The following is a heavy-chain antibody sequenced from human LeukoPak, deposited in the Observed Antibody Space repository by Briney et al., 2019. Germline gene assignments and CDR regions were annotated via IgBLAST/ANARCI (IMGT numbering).Heavy chain of an antibody. Sequence: TGGSLRLSCAASGFTVSSNYMSWVRQAPGKGLEWVSVIYSGGSTYYSDSVKGRFTISRHNSKNTLYLQMNSLRAEDTAVYYCAIRYIPAMPPYYYYYRMDVWGQGTTVTVSS. CDR3: AIRYIPAMPPYYYYYRMDV. J-gene: IGHJ6*02. D-gene: IGHD2-2*01. V-gene: IGHV3-53*04. CDR1: GFTVSSNY. CDR2: IYSGGST.